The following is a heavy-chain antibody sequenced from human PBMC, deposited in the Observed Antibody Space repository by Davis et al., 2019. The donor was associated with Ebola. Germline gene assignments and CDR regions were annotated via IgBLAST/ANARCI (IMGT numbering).Heavy chain of an antibody. Sequence: MPSETLSLTCTVSGGSISSGDYYWSWLRQPPGKGLEWIGYIYYSGSTYYNPSLKSRVTISVDRSKNQFSLKLSSVTAADTAVYYCARILEGELWFSWFDPWGQGTLVTVSS. V-gene: IGHV4-30-4*01. CDR1: GGSISSGDYY. D-gene: IGHD3-16*02. J-gene: IGHJ5*02. CDR2: IYYSGST. CDR3: ARILEGELWFSWFDP.